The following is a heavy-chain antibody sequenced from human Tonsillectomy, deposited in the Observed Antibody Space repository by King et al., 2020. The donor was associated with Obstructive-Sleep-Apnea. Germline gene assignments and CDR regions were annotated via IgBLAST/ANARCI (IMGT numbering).Heavy chain of an antibody. CDR3: ARDGSPTDTSGYIGSWYYAAI. Sequence: VQLVQSGGGLVKPGGSLRLSCAASGFTFSDYYMTWIRQAPGKGLEWISYISSGGVTMYYADSVKGRFTISRDNAKNSLYLKMNSLRAEDTAVYYFARDGSPTDTSGYIGSWYYAAIWGQGTMVTVSS. D-gene: IGHD6-13*01. J-gene: IGHJ3*02. CDR1: GFTFSDYY. V-gene: IGHV3-11*01. CDR2: ISSGGVTM.